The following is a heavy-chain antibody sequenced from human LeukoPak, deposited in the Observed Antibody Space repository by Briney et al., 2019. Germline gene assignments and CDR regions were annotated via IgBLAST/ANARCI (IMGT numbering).Heavy chain of an antibody. V-gene: IGHV1-69*04. Sequence: GASVKVSCKASGGTFSSYAISWVRQAPGQGLEWMGRIIPILGIANYAQKFQGRVTITADKSTSTAYMELSSLRSEDTAVYYCARDRAHCSGGSCYRDFDYWGQGTLVTVSS. J-gene: IGHJ4*02. CDR1: GGTFSSYA. CDR2: IIPILGIA. D-gene: IGHD2-15*01. CDR3: ARDRAHCSGGSCYRDFDY.